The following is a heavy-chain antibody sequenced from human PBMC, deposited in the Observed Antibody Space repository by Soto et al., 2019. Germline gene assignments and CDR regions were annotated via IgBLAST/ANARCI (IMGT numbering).Heavy chain of an antibody. CDR2: IWYDGSNK. CDR3: ARSNAHTDCSGGSCKYYYYGMDV. CDR1: GFTFSSYG. V-gene: IGHV3-33*01. Sequence: GGSLRLSCAASGFTFSSYGMHWVRQAPGKGLEWVAVIWYDGSNKYYADSVKGRFTISRGNSKNTLYLQMNSLRAEDTAVYYCARSNAHTDCSGGSCKYYYYGMDVWGQGTTVTVSS. J-gene: IGHJ6*02. D-gene: IGHD2-15*01.